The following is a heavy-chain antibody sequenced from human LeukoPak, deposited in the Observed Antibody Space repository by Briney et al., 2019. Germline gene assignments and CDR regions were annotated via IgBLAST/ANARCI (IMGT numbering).Heavy chain of an antibody. CDR1: GFTVSSNY. V-gene: IGHV3-66*01. J-gene: IGHJ4*02. CDR2: IYSGGST. CDR3: ARGRIVVVPAAIRLVPRDYYFVY. Sequence: GGPLRLSCAASGFTVSSNYMSWVRQAPGKGLKWVSVIYSGGSTYYADSVKGRFTISRDNSKNTLYLQMNSLRAEDTAVYYCARGRIVVVPAAIRLVPRDYYFVYWGQGTLVTVSS. D-gene: IGHD2-2*02.